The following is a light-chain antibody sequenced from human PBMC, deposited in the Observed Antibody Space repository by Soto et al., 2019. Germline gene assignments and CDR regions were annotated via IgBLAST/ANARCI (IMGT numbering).Light chain of an antibody. J-gene: IGKJ4*01. V-gene: IGKV4-1*01. CDR1: QSVYSTNSKNY. CDR3: QQHYSKSLT. CDR2: WAS. Sequence: DIVMTQSPDSLAVSLGERATINCKSSQSVYSTNSKNYLAWYQQKAGQPPKLLVYWASTRESGVPDRFSGSGSGTDFTLTISSLQAEDVADYYCQQHYSKSLTFGGGTKVEIK.